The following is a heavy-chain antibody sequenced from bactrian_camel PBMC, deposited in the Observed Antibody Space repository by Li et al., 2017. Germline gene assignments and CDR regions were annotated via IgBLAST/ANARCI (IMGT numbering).Heavy chain of an antibody. CDR1: AAPGYVTSPYC. J-gene: IGHJ4*01. CDR2: IDSDLDT. V-gene: IGHV3S57*01. D-gene: IGHD3*01. CDR3: AAEESCARVWASPIY. Sequence: QVQLVESGGGEVQAGGSLALTCVASAAPGYVTSPYCMAWFRRAPGKEREFVALIDSDLDTYYEDSVKGRFTISKVPAKNTLYLQMNSLQPEDTAMYYCAAEESCARVWASPIYRGQGTQVTVS.